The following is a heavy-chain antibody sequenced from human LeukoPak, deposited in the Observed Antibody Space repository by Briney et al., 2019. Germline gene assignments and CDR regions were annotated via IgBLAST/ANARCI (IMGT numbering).Heavy chain of an antibody. CDR2: IYHSGIT. CDR1: DYSISSGYGYY. CDR3: ATLVSTRYYFDY. J-gene: IGHJ4*02. D-gene: IGHD5/OR15-5a*01. Sequence: SETLSLTCSVSDYSISSGYGYYWGWIRQPPGKGLEWVGNIYHSGITYYNHFNSSLKSRVTISIDTSKNQFSLRLTSVTAADTAVYFCATLVSTRYYFDYWGQGTLVTVSS. V-gene: IGHV4-38-2*02.